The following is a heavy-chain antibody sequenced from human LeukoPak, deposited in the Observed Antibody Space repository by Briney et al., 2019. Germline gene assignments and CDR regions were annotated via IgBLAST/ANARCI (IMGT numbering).Heavy chain of an antibody. D-gene: IGHD2-21*01. J-gene: IGHJ6*03. Sequence: APVKVSCKASGYTFSDYCIQWMRQAPGQGLEWMGWISPKSGDIRYSQKFQGRVTMTWDTSINTAYMEVSSLISGDTSVFYCARDLAGDPLIYMDVWGKGTTVTVSS. CDR2: ISPKSGDI. CDR3: ARDLAGDPLIYMDV. CDR1: GYTFSDYC. V-gene: IGHV1-2*02.